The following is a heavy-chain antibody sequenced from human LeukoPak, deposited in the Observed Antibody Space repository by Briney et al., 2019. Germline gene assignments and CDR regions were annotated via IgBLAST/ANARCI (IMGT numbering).Heavy chain of an antibody. CDR2: INHSGST. D-gene: IGHD4-17*01. J-gene: IGHJ1*01. CDR1: GGSFSGYY. V-gene: IGHV4-34*01. CDR3: ARDGDGDYVGYFQH. Sequence: KPSETLSLTCAVYGGSFSGYYWSWIRQPPGKGLEWIGEINHSGSTNYNPSLKSRVTISVDTSKNQFSLKLSSVTAADTAVYYCARDGDGDYVGYFQHWGQGTLVTVSS.